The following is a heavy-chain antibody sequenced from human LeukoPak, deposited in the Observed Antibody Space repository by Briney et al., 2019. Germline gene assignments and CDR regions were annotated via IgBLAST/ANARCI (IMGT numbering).Heavy chain of an antibody. D-gene: IGHD3-9*01. Sequence: PSETLSLTCAVYGGSFSGYYWSWIRQLPGKGLEWIGEINHSGRTNYNPSLKSRVTISVDTSKNQFSLKLSSVTAADTAVYYCARLGRYYDILTGYYNEGYFDYWGQGTLVTVSS. CDR2: INHSGRT. V-gene: IGHV4-34*01. J-gene: IGHJ4*02. CDR1: GGSFSGYY. CDR3: ARLGRYYDILTGYYNEGYFDY.